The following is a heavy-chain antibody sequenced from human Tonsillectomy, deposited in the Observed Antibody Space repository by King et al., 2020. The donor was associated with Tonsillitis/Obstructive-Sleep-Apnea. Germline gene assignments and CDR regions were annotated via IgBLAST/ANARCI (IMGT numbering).Heavy chain of an antibody. J-gene: IGHJ4*02. CDR2: ISSSMNTI. V-gene: IGHV3-48*02. D-gene: IGHD6-25*01. Sequence: VQLVESGGGLVQPGGFLRLSCAASGFTLSSHNINWVRQAPGKGLEWVAYISSSMNTIYYADSVKGRFTISRDNAKNSLYRQMNSLRDEDTAVFYCAREKGSGFVDYWGQGTLVTVSS. CDR1: GFTLSSHN. CDR3: AREKGSGFVDY.